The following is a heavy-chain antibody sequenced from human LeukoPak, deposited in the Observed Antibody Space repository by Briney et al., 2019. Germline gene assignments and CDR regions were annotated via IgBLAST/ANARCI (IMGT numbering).Heavy chain of an antibody. CDR3: ARDPRTDIVATMGRYYGMDV. CDR2: ISSSSSYI. CDR1: GFTFSSYS. V-gene: IGHV3-21*01. D-gene: IGHD5-12*01. Sequence: KSGGSLRLSCAASGFTFSSYSMNWVRQAPGKGLERVSSISSSSSYIYYADSVKGRFTISRDNAKNSLYLQMNSLRAEDTAVYYCARDPRTDIVATMGRYYGMDVWGQGTTVTVSS. J-gene: IGHJ6*02.